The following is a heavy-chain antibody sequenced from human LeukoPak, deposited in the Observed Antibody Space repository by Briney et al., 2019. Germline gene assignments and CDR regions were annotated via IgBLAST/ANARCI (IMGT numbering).Heavy chain of an antibody. CDR2: INPNSGGT. CDR3: AREGKDYYDSSGYYWRPDAFDI. D-gene: IGHD3-22*01. Sequence: GASVKVSCKASGYTFTGYYMHWLRQAPAQGLEWMGRINPNSGGTNYAQKFQGRVTMTRDTSISTAYMELSRLRSDDTAVYYCAREGKDYYDSSGYYWRPDAFDIWGQGTMVTVSS. V-gene: IGHV1-2*06. J-gene: IGHJ3*02. CDR1: GYTFTGYY.